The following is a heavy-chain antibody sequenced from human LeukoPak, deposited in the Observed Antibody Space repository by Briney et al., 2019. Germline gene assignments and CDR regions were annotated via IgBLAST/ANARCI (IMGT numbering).Heavy chain of an antibody. D-gene: IGHD3-22*01. CDR2: ISSSGST. Sequence: SETLSLTCTVSGYSISSGYYWGWIRQPPGKGLEWIGRISSSGSTNYNPSLKSRVTISVDTSKNQFSLKLSSVTAADTAVYFCARGPYSYDSSGAFDIWGQGTMVTVSS. V-gene: IGHV4-38-2*02. CDR3: ARGPYSYDSSGAFDI. CDR1: GYSISSGYY. J-gene: IGHJ3*02.